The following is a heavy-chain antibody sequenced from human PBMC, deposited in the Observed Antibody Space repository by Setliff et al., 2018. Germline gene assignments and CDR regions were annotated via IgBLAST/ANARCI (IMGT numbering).Heavy chain of an antibody. Sequence: SETLSLTCAVSANTLSTSYYWGWVRQPPGKGLEWIGDIYKGGSTYYNPSLKGRVSISVDTAENQVSLKVNSVTAADTGVYYCARLNFWSGFWYFTLWGQGTPVTVSS. CDR3: ARLNFWSGFWYFTL. J-gene: IGHJ4*02. CDR2: IYKGGST. D-gene: IGHD3-3*01. V-gene: IGHV4-38-2*01. CDR1: ANTLSTSYY.